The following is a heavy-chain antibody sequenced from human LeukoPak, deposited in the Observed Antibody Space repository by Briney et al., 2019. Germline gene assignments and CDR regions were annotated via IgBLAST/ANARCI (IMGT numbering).Heavy chain of an antibody. CDR3: ARERGSSWYYFDY. D-gene: IGHD6-13*01. CDR2: ISSSSSAI. J-gene: IGHJ4*02. V-gene: IGHV3-48*04. CDR1: GFTFSSYS. Sequence: PGGSLRLSCAASGFTFSSYSMNWVRRAPGKGLEWVSYISSSSSAIYYADSVKGRFTISRDNAKNSLYLQMNSLRAEDTAVYYCARERGSSWYYFDYWGQGTLVTVSS.